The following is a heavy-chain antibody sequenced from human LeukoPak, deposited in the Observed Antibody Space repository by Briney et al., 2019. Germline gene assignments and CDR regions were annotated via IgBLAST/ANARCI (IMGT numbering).Heavy chain of an antibody. Sequence: SQTLSLTCDISGDSVSSNSAAWNWIRQSPSRGLEWLGRAYYRSKWHNDYAVSVKSRVTIKPDTSKNQFSLQLNSVTPEDTAVYYCARIVGGQVDCWGQGTLVTVSS. V-gene: IGHV6-1*01. CDR1: GDSVSSNSAA. CDR2: AYYRSKWHN. CDR3: ARIVGGQVDC. D-gene: IGHD3-22*01. J-gene: IGHJ4*02.